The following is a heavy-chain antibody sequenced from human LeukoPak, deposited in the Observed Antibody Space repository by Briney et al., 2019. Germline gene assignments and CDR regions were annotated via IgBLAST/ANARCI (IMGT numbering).Heavy chain of an antibody. Sequence: GGSLRLSCAASGFTFSSYAMSWVRQAPGKGLEWVSAISGSGGSTYYADSVKGRFTISRDNSKNTLYLQMNSLRAEDTAVYYCARKEGGYYDSSGYWRAPLSPDAFDIWGQGTMVTVSS. V-gene: IGHV3-23*01. CDR2: ISGSGGST. D-gene: IGHD3-22*01. CDR1: GFTFSSYA. CDR3: ARKEGGYYDSSGYWRAPLSPDAFDI. J-gene: IGHJ3*02.